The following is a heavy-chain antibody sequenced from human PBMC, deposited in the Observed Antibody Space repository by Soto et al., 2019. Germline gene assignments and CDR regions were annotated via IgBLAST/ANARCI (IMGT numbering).Heavy chain of an antibody. J-gene: IGHJ4*02. CDR1: GGTFSSYT. CDR2: IIPILGIA. V-gene: IGHV1-69*02. CDR3: ARHSHYDLRLDY. D-gene: IGHD3-3*01. Sequence: QVQLVQSGAEVKKPGSSVKVSCKASGGTFSSYTISWVRQAPGQGLEWMGRIIPILGIANYAQKFQGRVTITADKSTSTAYMELSSLRSEDTAVYYCARHSHYDLRLDYWGQRTLVTVSS.